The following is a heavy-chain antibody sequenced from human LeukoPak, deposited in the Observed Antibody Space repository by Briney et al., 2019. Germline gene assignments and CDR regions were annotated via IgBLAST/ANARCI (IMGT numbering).Heavy chain of an antibody. CDR3: ARAVSSGYDPFDY. CDR1: GLTFSSNY. CDR2: IYSGGNT. J-gene: IGHJ4*02. D-gene: IGHD3-22*01. Sequence: GGSLRLSCAASGLTFSSNYMSWVRQAPGKGLEWVSVIYSGGNTYYADSVKGRFTISRDNSKNTLYLQMNSLRAEDTAVYYCARAVSSGYDPFDYWGQGTLVTVSS. V-gene: IGHV3-53*01.